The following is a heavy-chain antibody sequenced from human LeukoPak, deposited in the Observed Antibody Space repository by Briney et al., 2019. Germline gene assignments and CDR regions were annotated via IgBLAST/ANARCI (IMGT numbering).Heavy chain of an antibody. CDR1: GFTFSSYA. D-gene: IGHD4/OR15-4a*01. J-gene: IGHJ4*02. CDR3: AKDQRGGVLRSY. CDR2: ISGSGGST. V-gene: IGHV3-23*01. Sequence: GGSLRLSCAASGFTFSSYAMSWVRQAQGKGLEWVSAISGSGGSTYYADSVKGRFTISRDNSKNTLYLQMNSLRAEDTAVYYCAKDQRGGVLRSYWGQGTLVTVSS.